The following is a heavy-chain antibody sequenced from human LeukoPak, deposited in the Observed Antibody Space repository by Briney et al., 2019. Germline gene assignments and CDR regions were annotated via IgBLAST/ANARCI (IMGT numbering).Heavy chain of an antibody. CDR1: GYSISRGYY. V-gene: IGHV4-38-2*02. CDR3: ARLIGNSNLFDP. CDR2: IYHSGST. Sequence: PSETLSLTCTVSGYSISRGYYWGWIRQPPGKGLEWIGSIYHSGSTYYNPSLKSRVTISVDESKNQFSLKLSSVTAADTAVYYCARLIGNSNLFDPWGQGTLVTVSS. D-gene: IGHD4-23*01. J-gene: IGHJ5*02.